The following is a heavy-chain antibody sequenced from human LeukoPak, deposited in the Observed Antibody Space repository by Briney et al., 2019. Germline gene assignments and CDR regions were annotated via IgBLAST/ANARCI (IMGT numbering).Heavy chain of an antibody. V-gene: IGHV3-9*01. CDR2: ISWNSGSV. D-gene: IGHD6-13*01. J-gene: IGHJ3*02. CDR1: RFSFDDYA. CDR3: AKDVGSSWPGDAFDI. Sequence: GRSLRLSCAASRFSFDDYAMHWLRQAPGKGLQWVSGISWNSGSVGYADSVKGRFTISRDNAKNSLYLQMNSLRAEDTALYYCAKDVGSSWPGDAFDIWGQGTMVTVSS.